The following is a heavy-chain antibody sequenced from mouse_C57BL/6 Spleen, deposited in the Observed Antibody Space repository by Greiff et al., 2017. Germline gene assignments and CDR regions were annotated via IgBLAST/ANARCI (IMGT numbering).Heavy chain of an antibody. CDR2: IYPGSGST. V-gene: IGHV1-55*01. Sequence: VKLQQPGAELVKPGASVKMSCKASGYTFTSYWITWVKQGPGQGLEWIGDIYPGSGSTNYNEKFKSKATLTVDTSSSTAYMQLSSLTSEDSAVYYCARNYYGSSPFDYWGQGTTLTVSS. CDR1: GYTFTSYW. CDR3: ARNYYGSSPFDY. D-gene: IGHD1-1*01. J-gene: IGHJ2*01.